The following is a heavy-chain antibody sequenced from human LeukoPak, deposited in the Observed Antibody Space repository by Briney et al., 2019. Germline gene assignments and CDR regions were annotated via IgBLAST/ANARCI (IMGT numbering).Heavy chain of an antibody. CDR2: IYYRGST. J-gene: IGHJ4*02. V-gene: IGHV4-59*01. CDR3: ASRTYYGSGPDY. D-gene: IGHD3-10*01. CDR1: GGSISSYY. Sequence: SETLSLTCTVSGGSISSYYWSWIRQPPGKGLEWIGYIYYRGSTNYNPSLKSRVTISVDTSKNQFSLRLTSVTAADTAMYYCASRTYYGSGPDYWGQATLGSVSS.